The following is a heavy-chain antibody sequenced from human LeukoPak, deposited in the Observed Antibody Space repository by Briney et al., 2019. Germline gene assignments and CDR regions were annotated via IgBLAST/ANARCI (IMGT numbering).Heavy chain of an antibody. Sequence: GGSLRLSCAASGFTFSSYSMNWVRQAPGKGLEWVSYISSSSSTIYYADSVKGRFTISRDNAKNSLYLQMNSLRAEDMALYYCEGAPPVAFNIGAKGPMVPFSS. CDR3: EGAPPVAFNI. CDR2: ISSSSSTI. J-gene: IGHJ3*02. V-gene: IGHV3-48*04. CDR1: GFTFSSYS.